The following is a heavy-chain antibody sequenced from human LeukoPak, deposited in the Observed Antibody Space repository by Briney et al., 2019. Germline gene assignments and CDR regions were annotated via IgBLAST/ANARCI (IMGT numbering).Heavy chain of an antibody. D-gene: IGHD6-13*01. CDR2: IYPGDSDT. V-gene: IGHV5-51*01. CDR3: ARVYSSRGYYFDY. Sequence: GESLKISCKGSGYSFTSYWIGWVRQMPGKGLEWMGIIYPGDSDTRYSPSFQGQVTISADKSISTAYLQWSSLKASDTAIYYCARVYSSRGYYFDYWGQGTLVTVSS. CDR1: GYSFTSYW. J-gene: IGHJ4*02.